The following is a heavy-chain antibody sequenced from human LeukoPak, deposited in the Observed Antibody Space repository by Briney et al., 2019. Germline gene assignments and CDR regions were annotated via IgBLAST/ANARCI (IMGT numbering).Heavy chain of an antibody. D-gene: IGHD3-22*01. CDR1: GFTFSNSG. J-gene: IGHJ4*02. CDR3: AREYYGSSGYHFEY. CDR2: INTDGSVT. Sequence: GGSLRLSCAASGFTFSNSGRTWVRQAPGKGLVWVSRINTDGSVTSHADSVKGRFTISRDNAKNTLYLQMNSLRAEDTAVYYCAREYYGSSGYHFEYWGQGTLVTVSS. V-gene: IGHV3-74*01.